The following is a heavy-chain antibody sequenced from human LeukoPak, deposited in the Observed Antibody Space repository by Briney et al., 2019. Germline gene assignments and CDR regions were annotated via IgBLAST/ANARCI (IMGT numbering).Heavy chain of an antibody. J-gene: IGHJ4*02. V-gene: IGHV3-23*01. Sequence: GGSLRLSCAASGFTFSSYAMSWVRQAPGKGLEWVSAISGSGGSTYYADSVKGRFTISRDNSKNSLYLQMNSLRAEDTAVYYCARAGYEALAYWGQGTLVTVSS. CDR2: ISGSGGST. CDR1: GFTFSSYA. CDR3: ARAGYEALAY. D-gene: IGHD3-3*01.